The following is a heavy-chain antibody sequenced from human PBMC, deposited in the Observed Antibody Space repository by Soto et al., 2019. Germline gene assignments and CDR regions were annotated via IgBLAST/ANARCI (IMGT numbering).Heavy chain of an antibody. V-gene: IGHV3-64*01. Sequence: EVPLAESGGGMVQPGGSLRLSCVASGFTFSSYDMHWVRQAPGKGLEYVSSISSNGGTTYYGNSVKGRFTISRDNSKNTLYLQMGSLRAEDMAVYYCVRRVSGNYDYGGQGTLVTVSS. CDR1: GFTFSSYD. J-gene: IGHJ4*02. CDR3: VRRVSGNYDY. D-gene: IGHD1-7*01. CDR2: ISSNGGTT.